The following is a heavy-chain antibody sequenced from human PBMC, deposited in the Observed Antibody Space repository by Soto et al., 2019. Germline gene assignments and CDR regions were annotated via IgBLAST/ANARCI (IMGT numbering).Heavy chain of an antibody. J-gene: IGHJ4*02. Sequence: GGSLRLSCSASGFTFSDYTMHWVRQTPEKRLEYISIIDSKGQITDYADSVKGRFTISRDNSKNYVYLQMDSLRVDDTAVYYCARGALYDYWGGSHFDYWGQETPVTVSS. CDR3: ARGALYDYWGGSHFDY. V-gene: IGHV3-64*04. CDR1: GFTFSDYT. D-gene: IGHD3-3*01. CDR2: IDSKGQIT.